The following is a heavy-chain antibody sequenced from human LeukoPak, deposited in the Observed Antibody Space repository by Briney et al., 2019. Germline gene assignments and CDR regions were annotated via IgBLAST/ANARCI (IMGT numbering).Heavy chain of an antibody. V-gene: IGHV3-21*01. CDR1: GFTFSSYS. J-gene: IGHJ4*02. CDR3: ARDPRDYFDY. CDR2: ISSSSSYI. Sequence: PGGSLRLSCAASGFTFSSYSMNWVRQAPGKGLEWVSSISSSSSYIYYADSVKGRFTISRDNAKNSLYLQMNGLRAEDTAVYYWARDPRDYFDYGGKETLVTVSP.